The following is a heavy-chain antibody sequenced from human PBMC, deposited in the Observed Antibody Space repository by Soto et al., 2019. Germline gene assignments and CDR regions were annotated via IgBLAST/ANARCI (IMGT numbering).Heavy chain of an antibody. D-gene: IGHD3-16*01. J-gene: IGHJ4*02. CDR2: IWHDGTNK. V-gene: IGHV3-33*01. Sequence: QAQLVESGGGVVQPGRSLRLSCAASGFSFSSYAMYWVRQAPGKGLEWVATIWHDGTNKYYADSVKGRFTISRDNSKKTGFLQMNSLRAEDTAVYYCASGFDYLLGTYCTKEESYWGQGTLVTVSS. CDR1: GFSFSSYA. CDR3: ASGFDYLLGTYCTKEESY.